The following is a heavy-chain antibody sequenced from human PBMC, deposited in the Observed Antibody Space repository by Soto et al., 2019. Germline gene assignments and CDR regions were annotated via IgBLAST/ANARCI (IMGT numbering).Heavy chain of an antibody. Sequence: QVQLVQSGAEVKKPGASVKVSCKASGYTFTSYGISWVRQAPGQGLEWMGWISAYNSNTNYGQELQGRVTMTTDTSTSTADMELRSLRSDDTAVYYCARGSELWPKYYFDYWGQGTLVTVSS. CDR1: GYTFTSYG. V-gene: IGHV1-18*01. CDR2: ISAYNSNT. J-gene: IGHJ4*02. CDR3: ARGSELWPKYYFDY. D-gene: IGHD1-26*01.